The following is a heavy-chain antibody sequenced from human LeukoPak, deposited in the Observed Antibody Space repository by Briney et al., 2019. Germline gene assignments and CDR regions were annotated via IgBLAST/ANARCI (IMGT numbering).Heavy chain of an antibody. J-gene: IGHJ4*02. CDR2: IRYDGSNK. Sequence: GGSLRLSCAASGFTFSSYGMHWVRQAPGKGLEWVAFIRYDGSNKYYADSVKGRFTISRDNSKNTLYLQMNSLRAEDTAVYYCAKDLAMMRQTPFDYWGQGTLVTVSS. D-gene: IGHD3-22*01. CDR3: AKDLAMMRQTPFDY. V-gene: IGHV3-30*02. CDR1: GFTFSSYG.